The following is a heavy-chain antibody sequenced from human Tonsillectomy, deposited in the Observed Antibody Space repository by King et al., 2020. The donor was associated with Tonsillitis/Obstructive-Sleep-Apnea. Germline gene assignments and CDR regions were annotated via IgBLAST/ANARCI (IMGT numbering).Heavy chain of an antibody. J-gene: IGHJ6*04. CDR1: GGSTGSSSYY. V-gene: IGHV4-39*01. CDR2: IYYDGTT. CDR3: ARHVDSTKSYYYSMDV. Sequence: LQLQESGPGLVKPSETLSLTCTVSGGSTGSSSYYWGWIRQSPGKGLEWIGSIYYDGTTYYNPSLKSRVTISVDTSKNQFSLRLTSVTAADTAVYYCARHVDSTKSYYYSMDVWGKGTTVTVSS. D-gene: IGHD2-15*01.